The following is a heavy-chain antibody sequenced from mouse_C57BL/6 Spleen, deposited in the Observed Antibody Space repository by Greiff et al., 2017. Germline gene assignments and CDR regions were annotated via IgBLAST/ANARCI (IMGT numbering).Heavy chain of an antibody. Sequence: LVESGAELVKPGASVKISCKASGYAFSSYWMNWVKQRPGKGLEWIGQIYPGDGDTNYNGKFKGKATLTADKSSSTAYMQLSSLTSEDSAVYFCARGLQLRAQDYWGQGTTLTVSS. J-gene: IGHJ2*01. CDR3: ARGLQLRAQDY. D-gene: IGHD3-2*02. CDR2: IYPGDGDT. CDR1: GYAFSSYW. V-gene: IGHV1-80*01.